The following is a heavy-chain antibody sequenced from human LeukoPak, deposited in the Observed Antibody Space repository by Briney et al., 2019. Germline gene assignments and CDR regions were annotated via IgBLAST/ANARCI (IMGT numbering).Heavy chain of an antibody. D-gene: IGHD6-19*01. CDR2: IRYDGSNK. Sequence: PGGSLRLSCAASGFTFSAYGMQWVRQAPGKGLEWVAFIRYDGSNKYYADSVKGRFTISRDNPKNTLYLQMNSLRPEDTAVYYCAKGVHSSGWPNWFDPWGQGTLVTVSS. J-gene: IGHJ5*02. CDR1: GFTFSAYG. CDR3: AKGVHSSGWPNWFDP. V-gene: IGHV3-30*02.